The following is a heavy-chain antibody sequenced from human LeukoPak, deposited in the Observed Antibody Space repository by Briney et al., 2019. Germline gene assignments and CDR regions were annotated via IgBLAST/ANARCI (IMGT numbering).Heavy chain of an antibody. CDR2: TSGDNVNT. CDR1: GYTFINYG. Sequence: ASVKVSCKASGYTFINYGISWVRQARGQGLEWMGWTSGDNVNTYYAQKLQGRVTMTTDTSTSTAYMELRSLRSDDTAVYYCARDYYDSSGYYYSGDYWGQGTLVTVSS. J-gene: IGHJ4*02. D-gene: IGHD3-22*01. V-gene: IGHV1-18*01. CDR3: ARDYYDSSGYYYSGDY.